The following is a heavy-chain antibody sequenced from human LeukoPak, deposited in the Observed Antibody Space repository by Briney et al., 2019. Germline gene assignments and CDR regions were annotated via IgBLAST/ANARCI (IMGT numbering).Heavy chain of an antibody. V-gene: IGHV4-59*04. Sequence: SETLSLTCTVSGGSISSYYWSWIRQPPGKGLEWIGNIYNSGSTYYNPSLKSRVTISVDTSKNQFSLKLSSVTAADTAVYYCARQAYSSNLGWFDPWGQGTLVTVSS. CDR3: ARQAYSSNLGWFDP. CDR1: GGSISSYY. J-gene: IGHJ5*02. D-gene: IGHD6-13*01. CDR2: IYNSGST.